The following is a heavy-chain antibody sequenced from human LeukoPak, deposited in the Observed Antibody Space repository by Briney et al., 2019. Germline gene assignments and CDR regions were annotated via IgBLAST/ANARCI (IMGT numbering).Heavy chain of an antibody. CDR2: IYSGGST. V-gene: IGHV3-66*01. J-gene: IGHJ6*02. Sequence: GGSLRLSCAASGFTVSSNYMSWVRQAPGKGLEWVSVIYSGGSTYYADSVKGRFTISRDNSKNTLYLQMNSLRAEDTAVYYCARDGAGDIDYYYGMDVWGQGTTVTVSS. CDR1: GFTVSSNY. D-gene: IGHD2-21*02. CDR3: ARDGAGDIDYYYGMDV.